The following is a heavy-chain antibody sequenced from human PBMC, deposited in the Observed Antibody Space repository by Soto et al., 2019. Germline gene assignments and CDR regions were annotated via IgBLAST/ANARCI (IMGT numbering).Heavy chain of an antibody. V-gene: IGHV4-4*02. Sequence: SETLSLTCAVSSGSISSSNWWSWVRQPPGKGLEWIGEIYHSGSTNYNPSLKSRVTISVDKSKNQFSLKLSSVTAADTAVYYCARRYSGYDNDFWYFDYWGQGTLVTVSS. CDR3: ARRYSGYDNDFWYFDY. CDR2: IYHSGST. D-gene: IGHD5-12*01. J-gene: IGHJ4*02. CDR1: SGSISSSNW.